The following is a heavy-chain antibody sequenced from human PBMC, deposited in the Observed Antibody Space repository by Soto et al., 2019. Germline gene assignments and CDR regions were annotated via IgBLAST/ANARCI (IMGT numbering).Heavy chain of an antibody. Sequence: TLSLTCTVSGGSISSSSYYWGWIRQPPGKGLEWIGSIYYSGSTYYNPSLKSRVTISVDTSKNQFSLKLSSVTAADTAVYYCARHRSGSLAWFDPWGQGTLVTVSS. CDR3: ARHRSGSLAWFDP. J-gene: IGHJ5*02. CDR2: IYYSGST. CDR1: GGSISSSSYY. V-gene: IGHV4-39*01. D-gene: IGHD5-12*01.